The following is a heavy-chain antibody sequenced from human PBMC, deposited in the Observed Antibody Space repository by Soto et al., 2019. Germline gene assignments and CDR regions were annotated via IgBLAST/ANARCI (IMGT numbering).Heavy chain of an antibody. CDR2: ISAYNGNT. CDR3: ARDLILEWSGKGAFDI. V-gene: IGHV1-18*01. CDR1: GYTFTSYG. J-gene: IGHJ3*02. Sequence: EASVKVSCKASGYTFTSYGISWVRHAPGQGLEWMGWISAYNGNTNYAQKLQGRVTMTTDTSTSTAYMELRSLRSDDTAVYYCARDLILEWSGKGAFDIWGQGTMVTVSS. D-gene: IGHD3-3*01.